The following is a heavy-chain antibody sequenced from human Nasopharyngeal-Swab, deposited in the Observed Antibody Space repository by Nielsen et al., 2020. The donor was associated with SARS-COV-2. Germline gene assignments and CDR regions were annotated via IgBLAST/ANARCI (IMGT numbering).Heavy chain of an antibody. J-gene: IGHJ6*02. V-gene: IGHV3-21*01. CDR3: ARDGLDYDFWSAYFMDV. CDR2: ISSSSSSI. Sequence: GESLKISCAASGFTFNHYNFNWVRQAPGKGLEWVSSISSSSSSIYYADSVKGRFTISRDNAKNSLYLQMNSLRAEDTAVYYCARDGLDYDFWSAYFMDVWGQGTTVTVSS. CDR1: GFTFNHYN. D-gene: IGHD3-3*01.